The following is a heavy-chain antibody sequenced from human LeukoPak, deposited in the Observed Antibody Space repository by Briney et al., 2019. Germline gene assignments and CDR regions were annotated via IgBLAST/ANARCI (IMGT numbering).Heavy chain of an antibody. Sequence: GGSLRLSCAASGFTFSSYSMNWVRQAPGKGLEWVSSISSSSSYIYYAGSVKGRFTTSRDNAKNSLYLQMNSLRAEDTAVYYCARGMGYFDYWGQGTLVTVSS. V-gene: IGHV3-21*01. CDR3: ARGMGYFDY. CDR2: ISSSSSYI. J-gene: IGHJ4*02. CDR1: GFTFSSYS.